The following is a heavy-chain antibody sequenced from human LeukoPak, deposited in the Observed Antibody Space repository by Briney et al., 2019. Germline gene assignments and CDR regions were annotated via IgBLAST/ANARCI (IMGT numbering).Heavy chain of an antibody. D-gene: IGHD2-2*01. Sequence: SVKVSCKASGGSFSSYAISWVRQAPGQGLEWIGGIIPIFGTANYAQKFQGRVTITTDESTNTAYIELGSLRSEDTAVYYSASKVEEDCRSTRCYSHMDIWGKGAT. J-gene: IGHJ6*03. CDR2: IIPIFGTA. CDR3: ASKVEEDCRSTRCYSHMDI. V-gene: IGHV1-69*05. CDR1: GGSFSSYA.